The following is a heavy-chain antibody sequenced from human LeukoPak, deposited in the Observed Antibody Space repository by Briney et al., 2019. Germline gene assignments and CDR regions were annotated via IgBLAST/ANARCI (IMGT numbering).Heavy chain of an antibody. V-gene: IGHV4-61*09. CDR3: ARGLHGYTYGYVPWELYYYMDV. J-gene: IGHJ6*03. CDR1: GGSINSGRYY. D-gene: IGHD5-18*01. Sequence: SETLSLTCTVSGGSINSGRYYWSWIRQPAGKGLEWIGHIYTSGRTSYNTSLKSRVTISVDTSKNQFSLKMSSVSAADTAVYYCARGLHGYTYGYVPWELYYYMDVWGKGTTVTISS. CDR2: IYTSGRT.